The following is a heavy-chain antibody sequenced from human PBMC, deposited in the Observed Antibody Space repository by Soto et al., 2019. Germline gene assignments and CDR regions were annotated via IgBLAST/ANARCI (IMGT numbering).Heavy chain of an antibody. V-gene: IGHV3-53*02. CDR2: TYTGGST. Sequence: EVQLVETGGDLIQSGGSLRLSCAASGFAVSSSYMMWVRQAPGKGLECVSITYTGGSTHYADSVKGRFTISGDDSRNTVYLEMDRLRAEDKAVDYCACYPPITADYAMDLWCRGTTIIDS. D-gene: IGHD3-16*02. CDR3: ACYPPITADYAMDL. CDR1: GFAVSSSY. J-gene: IGHJ6*02.